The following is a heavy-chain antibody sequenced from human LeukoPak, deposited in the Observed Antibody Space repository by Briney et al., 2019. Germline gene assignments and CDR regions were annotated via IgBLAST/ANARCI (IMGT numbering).Heavy chain of an antibody. Sequence: GGSLRLSCAASGFTVSSNYMSWVRQAPGKGLEWVSSISGSGDSTYYADSVKGRFTISRDNSKNTLYLQMNSLRAEDTAVYYCAKDRGIISDYWGQGTLVTVSS. D-gene: IGHD3-10*01. J-gene: IGHJ4*02. CDR2: ISGSGDST. CDR3: AKDRGIISDY. CDR1: GFTVSSNY. V-gene: IGHV3-23*01.